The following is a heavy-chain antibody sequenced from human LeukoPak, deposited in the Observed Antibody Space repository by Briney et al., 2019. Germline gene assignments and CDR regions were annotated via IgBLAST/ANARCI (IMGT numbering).Heavy chain of an antibody. J-gene: IGHJ4*02. V-gene: IGHV4-38-2*01. CDR2: IYHSGST. Sequence: SETLSLTCDVSGYSISSGYYWGWIRQPPGKGLEWIGSIYHSGSTYYNPSLKSRVTISVDTSKNQFSLKLSSVTAADTAVYYCARSSDIGDNWGQGTPVTVSP. D-gene: IGHD2-15*01. CDR3: ARSSDIGDN. CDR1: GYSISSGYY.